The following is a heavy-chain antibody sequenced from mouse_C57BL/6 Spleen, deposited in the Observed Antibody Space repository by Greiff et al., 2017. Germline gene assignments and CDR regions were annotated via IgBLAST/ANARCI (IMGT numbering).Heavy chain of an antibody. CDR2: ISSGGDYI. V-gene: IGHV5-9-1*02. CDR3: TRDGGAMDY. Sequence: EVKLMESGEGLVKPGGSLKLSCAASGFTFSSYAMSWVRQTPEKRLAWVAYISSGGDYIYYADTVKGRFTISRDNARNTLYLQMSSLKSEDTAMYYCTRDGGAMDYWGQGTSVTVSS. CDR1: GFTFSSYA. J-gene: IGHJ4*01.